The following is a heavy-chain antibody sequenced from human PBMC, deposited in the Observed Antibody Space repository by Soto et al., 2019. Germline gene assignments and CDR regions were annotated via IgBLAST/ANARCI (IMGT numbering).Heavy chain of an antibody. Sequence: QVQLVESGGGVVQPGRSLRLSCAASGFTFSSYGMHWVRQAPGKGLEWVAISSYDGNNQYYADSVKGRFTISRDNFKNALYMQTNSLRAEDTAVYYCAKALGELSPEGFDYWGQGILVTVSS. V-gene: IGHV3-30*18. CDR1: GFTFSSYG. CDR2: SSYDGNNQ. J-gene: IGHJ4*02. CDR3: AKALGELSPEGFDY. D-gene: IGHD3-16*02.